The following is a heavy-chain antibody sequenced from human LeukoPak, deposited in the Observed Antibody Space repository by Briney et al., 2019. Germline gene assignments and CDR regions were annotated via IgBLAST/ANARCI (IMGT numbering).Heavy chain of an antibody. V-gene: IGHV3-74*01. D-gene: IGHD2/OR15-2a*01. Sequence: PGGSLRLSCAASGNYCMHWVRQAPGKGLVWVSHINSDGSWPSYADSVKGRFTISKDNAKNTVYLQMNNLRAEDTAVYYCVSFYEAYWGRGTLVTVSS. CDR2: INSDGSWP. CDR3: VSFYEAY. J-gene: IGHJ4*02. CDR1: GNYC.